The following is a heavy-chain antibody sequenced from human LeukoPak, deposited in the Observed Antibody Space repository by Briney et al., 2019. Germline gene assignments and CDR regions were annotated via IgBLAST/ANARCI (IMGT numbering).Heavy chain of an antibody. D-gene: IGHD2-15*01. J-gene: IGHJ6*04. CDR3: ARLDIVVVVAAFDV. V-gene: IGHV4-39*01. CDR2: IYFSGST. CDR1: GDSISSNSFY. Sequence: SETLSLTCTVSGDSISSNSFYWTWIRQPAGKGLEWVGHIYFSGSTYYNPSLKSRVTISVDTSKNQFSLKLSPVTAADTAVYYCARLDIVVVVAAFDVWGKGTTVTVSS.